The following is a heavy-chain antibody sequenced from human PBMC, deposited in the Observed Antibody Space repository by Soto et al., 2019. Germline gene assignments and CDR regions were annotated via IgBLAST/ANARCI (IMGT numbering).Heavy chain of an antibody. CDR3: ARDGYSYAPFDY. CDR2: INHSGST. J-gene: IGHJ4*02. CDR1: GGSFSGYY. D-gene: IGHD5-18*01. Sequence: PSETLSLTCAVYGGSFSGYYWSWIRQPPGKGLEWIGEINHSGSTNYNPSLKSRVTISVDTSKNQFSLKLSSVTAAETAVYYCARDGYSYAPFDYWGQGTLVTVSS. V-gene: IGHV4-34*01.